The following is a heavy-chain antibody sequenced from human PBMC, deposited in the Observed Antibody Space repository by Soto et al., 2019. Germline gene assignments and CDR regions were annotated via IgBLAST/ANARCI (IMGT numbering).Heavy chain of an antibody. CDR2: IYSGGST. CDR3: ARADYGDYVVFDY. J-gene: IGHJ4*02. Sequence: GGSLRLSCASSWFTVISNYMSWVRQAPGKGLEWVSVIYSGGSTYYADSVKGRFTISRDNSKNTLYLQMNSLRAEDTAVYYCARADYGDYVVFDYWGQGTLVTVSS. D-gene: IGHD4-17*01. V-gene: IGHV3-53*01. CDR1: WFTVISNY.